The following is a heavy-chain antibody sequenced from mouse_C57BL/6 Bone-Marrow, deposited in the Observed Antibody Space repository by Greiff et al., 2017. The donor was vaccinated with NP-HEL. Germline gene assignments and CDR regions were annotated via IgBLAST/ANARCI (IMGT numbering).Heavy chain of an antibody. D-gene: IGHD2-4*01. CDR3: ARRSGIDDYDLPWFAY. V-gene: IGHV1-22*01. CDR2: INPNNGGT. J-gene: IGHJ3*01. CDR1: GYTFTDYN. Sequence: EVQLQQSGPELVKPGASVKMSCKASGYTFTDYNMHWVKQSHGKSLEWIGYINPNNGGTSYNQKFKGKATLTVNKSSSTAYMELRSLTSEDSAVYYCARRSGIDDYDLPWFAYWGQGTLGTVSA.